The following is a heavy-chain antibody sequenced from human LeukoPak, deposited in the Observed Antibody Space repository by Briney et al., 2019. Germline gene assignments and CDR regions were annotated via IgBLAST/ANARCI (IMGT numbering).Heavy chain of an antibody. CDR3: ARGVDTAMVPHFDY. CDR1: GFTFSSYA. V-gene: IGHV3-30-3*01. Sequence: PGGSLRLSCAASGFTFSSYASNWVRQAPGKGLEWVAVISYDGSNKYYADSVKGRFTISRHNSKNTLYLQMNSLRADDTAVYYCARGVDTAMVPHFDYWGQGTLVTVSS. CDR2: ISYDGSNK. J-gene: IGHJ4*02. D-gene: IGHD5-18*01.